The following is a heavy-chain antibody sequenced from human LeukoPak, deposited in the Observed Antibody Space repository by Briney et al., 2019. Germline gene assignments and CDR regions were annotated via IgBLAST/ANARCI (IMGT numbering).Heavy chain of an antibody. J-gene: IGHJ4*02. D-gene: IGHD3-16*01. CDR2: ISTYNGDT. CDR1: GYTFTSYG. V-gene: IGHV1-18*01. Sequence: ASVKVSCKASGYTFTSYGISWVRQAPGQGLEWMGWISTYNGDTNYAQKLQGRVTMTTDTSTNTAYMELRRLRSDDTAVYYCAREGLGELTLDYWGQGTLVTVSS. CDR3: AREGLGELTLDY.